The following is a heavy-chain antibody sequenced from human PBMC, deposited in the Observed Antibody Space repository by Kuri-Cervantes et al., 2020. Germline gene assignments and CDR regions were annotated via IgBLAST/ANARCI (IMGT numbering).Heavy chain of an antibody. V-gene: IGHV2-70*12. CDR2: IAWDDHK. CDR1: GFSLSTTGMC. J-gene: IGHJ4*02. Sequence: SGPTLVKPTQTLTLTCTFSGFSLSTTGMCVNWVRQPPGKALEWLALIAWDDHKYYSTSLKTRLTISKDTSKNQVVLTMTNMDPVDTATYYCAHRSCSGGSCYYFDYWGQGTLVTVSS. D-gene: IGHD2-15*01. CDR3: AHRSCSGGSCYYFDY.